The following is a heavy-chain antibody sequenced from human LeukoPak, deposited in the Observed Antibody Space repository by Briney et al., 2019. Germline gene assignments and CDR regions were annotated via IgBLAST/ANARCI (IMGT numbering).Heavy chain of an antibody. CDR3: ARVLKGRAPFDY. J-gene: IGHJ4*02. V-gene: IGHV4-38-2*02. CDR2: IYHSGST. Sequence: SETLSLTCTVSGYSINNGYYWGWNRQPPGRGLEWIGSIYHSGSTYYNPSLKSRVTISVDTSKNQFSLKLSSVTAADTAVYYCARVLKGRAPFDYWGQGTLVTVSS. CDR1: GYSINNGYY.